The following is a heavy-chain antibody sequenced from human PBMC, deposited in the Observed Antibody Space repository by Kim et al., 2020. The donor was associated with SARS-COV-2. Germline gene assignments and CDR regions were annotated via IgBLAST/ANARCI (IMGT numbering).Heavy chain of an antibody. V-gene: IGHV3-11*05. CDR3: ARARDYSSGTYRAFDY. Sequence: KGRFTIARDNAKNSLYLQMNSLRAEDTAVYYCARARDYSSGTYRAFDYWGQGTLVTVSS. D-gene: IGHD3-10*01. J-gene: IGHJ4*02.